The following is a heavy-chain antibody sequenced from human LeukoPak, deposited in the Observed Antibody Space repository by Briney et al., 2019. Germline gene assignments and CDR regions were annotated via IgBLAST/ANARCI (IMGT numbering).Heavy chain of an antibody. J-gene: IGHJ3*02. CDR1: GGTFSSYA. CDR2: VIPIFGTA. Sequence: ASVKVSCKASGGTFSSYAISWVRQAPGQGLEWMGGVIPIFGTANYAQKFQGRVTITADESTSTAYMELSSLRSEDTAVYYCARLYPPAGFGTSRARRAGGGAFDIWGQGTMVTVSS. D-gene: IGHD3-10*01. V-gene: IGHV1-69*13. CDR3: ARLYPPAGFGTSRARRAGGGAFDI.